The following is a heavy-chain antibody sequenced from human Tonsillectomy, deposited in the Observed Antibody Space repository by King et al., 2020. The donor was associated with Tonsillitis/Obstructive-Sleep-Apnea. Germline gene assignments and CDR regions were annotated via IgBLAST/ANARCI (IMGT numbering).Heavy chain of an antibody. CDR2: MKSGGTA. D-gene: IGHD2-8*02. CDR1: GGSINSSTYY. Sequence: LQLQESGPGLVQPSGTLSLTCTVSGGSINSSTYYWGWIRQAPGKGLEWIGSMKSGGTAYYNPSLKSRVAMSVDTSKNQFSLKLTSVTAADTSLYYCVRRLVEVSGFTNWFDPWGQGILVTVAS. J-gene: IGHJ5*02. V-gene: IGHV4-39*01. CDR3: VRRLVEVSGFTNWFDP.